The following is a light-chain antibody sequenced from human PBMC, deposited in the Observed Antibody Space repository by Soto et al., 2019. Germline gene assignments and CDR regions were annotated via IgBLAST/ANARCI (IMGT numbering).Light chain of an antibody. J-gene: IGLJ2*01. CDR3: AAWDDSLNGHVV. CDR1: SSNIGSNT. CDR2: SNS. Sequence: QPVLTQPPSASGTPGQRVTISCSGSSSNIGSNTVNWYQQLLGAAPKLLIYSNSQRPSGVPARFSASKSGTSASLVISGLQSEDEAYYYCAAWDDSLNGHVVFGGGTKLTVL. V-gene: IGLV1-44*01.